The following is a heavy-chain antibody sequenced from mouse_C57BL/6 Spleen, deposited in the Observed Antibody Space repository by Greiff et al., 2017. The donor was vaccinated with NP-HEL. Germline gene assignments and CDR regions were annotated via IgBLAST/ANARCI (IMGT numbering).Heavy chain of an antibody. V-gene: IGHV1-64*01. CDR1: GYTFTSYW. J-gene: IGHJ4*01. CDR2: IHPNSGST. Sequence: QVQLQQPGAELVKPGASVKLSCKASGYTFTSYWMHWVKQRPGQGLEWIGMIHPNSGSTNYNEKFKSKATLTVDKSSSTAYMQLSSLTSEDSAVYYCARGVVINFYYAMDYWGQGTSVTVSS. D-gene: IGHD2-4*01. CDR3: ARGVVINFYYAMDY.